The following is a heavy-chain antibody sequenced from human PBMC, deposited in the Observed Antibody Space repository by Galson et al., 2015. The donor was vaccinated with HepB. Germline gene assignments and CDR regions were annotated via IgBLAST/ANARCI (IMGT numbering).Heavy chain of an antibody. V-gene: IGHV6-1*01. CDR3: ASSRIAAAGGWFDP. J-gene: IGHJ5*02. D-gene: IGHD6-13*01. Sequence: CAISGDSVSSNSAAWNWIRQSPSRGLEWLGRTYYRSKWYNDYAVSVKSRITINPDTSKNQFPLQLNSVTPEDTAVYYCASSRIAAAGGWFDPWGQGTLVTVSS. CDR1: GDSVSSNSAA. CDR2: TYYRSKWYN.